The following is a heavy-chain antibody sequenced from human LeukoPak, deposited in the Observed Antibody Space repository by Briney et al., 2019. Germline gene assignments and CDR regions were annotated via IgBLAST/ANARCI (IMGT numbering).Heavy chain of an antibody. J-gene: IGHJ4*02. CDR1: GYTFTNYG. D-gene: IGHD4-23*01. CDR2: ITPYKGDT. Sequence: ASVKVSCKASGYTFTNYGISWVRQAPGQGLEWMGWITPYKGDTNYAQKVQDRVTMTADTSTNTAYMELRSLRSDDTAVYYCAREGGWVVTPDYWGQGTLVTVSS. V-gene: IGHV1-18*01. CDR3: AREGGWVVTPDY.